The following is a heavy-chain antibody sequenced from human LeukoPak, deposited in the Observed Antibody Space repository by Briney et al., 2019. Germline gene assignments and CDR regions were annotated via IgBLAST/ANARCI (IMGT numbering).Heavy chain of an antibody. CDR2: MSTSGNT. D-gene: IGHD2-2*01. V-gene: IGHV4-4*07. CDR3: ATLRSIYCSTTSCPNWFDP. CDR1: GGSISSYY. J-gene: IGHJ5*02. Sequence: SQTLSLTCTVPGGSISSYYWSWIRQPAGKGLEWIGHMSTSGNTNHNPSLKSQVTMSVGTSQNQFSLRLSSVTAADTAVYYCATLRSIYCSTTSCPNWFDPWGQGTLVTVSS.